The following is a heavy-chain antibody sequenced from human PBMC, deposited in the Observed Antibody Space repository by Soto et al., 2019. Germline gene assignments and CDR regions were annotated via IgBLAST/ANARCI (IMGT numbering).Heavy chain of an antibody. V-gene: IGHV5-10-1*01. CDR3: ARHQDIVVVPAAMGGDYYYYYGMDV. CDR1: GYSFTSYW. Sequence: GESLKISCKGSGYSFTSYWISWVRQMPGKGLEWMGRIDPSDSYTNYSPSFQGHVTISADKSISTAYLQWSSLKASDTAMYYCARHQDIVVVPAAMGGDYYYYYGMDVWGQGTPVTVSS. D-gene: IGHD2-2*01. J-gene: IGHJ6*02. CDR2: IDPSDSYT.